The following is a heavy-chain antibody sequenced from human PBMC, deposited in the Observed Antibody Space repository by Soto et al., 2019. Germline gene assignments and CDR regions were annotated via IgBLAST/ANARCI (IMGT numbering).Heavy chain of an antibody. CDR2: IYYGGST. J-gene: IGHJ4*02. CDR1: GGSISSSSYY. Sequence: SETLSLTCTVSGGSISSSSYYWGWIRQPPGKGLEWIGYIYYGGSTYYNPSLKSRVTISVDTSKNQFSLKLSSVTAADTAVYYCARAYYDSSGYSFDYWGQGTLVTVSS. V-gene: IGHV4-39*07. CDR3: ARAYYDSSGYSFDY. D-gene: IGHD3-22*01.